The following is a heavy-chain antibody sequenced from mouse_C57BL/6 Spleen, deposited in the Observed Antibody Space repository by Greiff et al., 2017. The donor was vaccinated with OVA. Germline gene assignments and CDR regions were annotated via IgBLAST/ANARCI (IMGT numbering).Heavy chain of an antibody. J-gene: IGHJ4*01. Sequence: EVKLMESGEGLVKPGGSLKLSCAASGFTFSSYAMSWVRQTPEKRLEWVAYISSGGDYIYYADTVKGRFTISRDNARNTLYLQMSSLKSEDTAMYYCTRGGRGYAMDYWGQGTSVTVSS. CDR1: GFTFSSYA. V-gene: IGHV5-9-1*02. CDR2: ISSGGDYI. CDR3: TRGGRGYAMDY.